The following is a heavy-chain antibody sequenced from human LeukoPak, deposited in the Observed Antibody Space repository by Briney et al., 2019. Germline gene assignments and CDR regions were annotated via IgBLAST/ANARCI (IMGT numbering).Heavy chain of an antibody. CDR2: IYYNGST. V-gene: IGHV4-30-4*08. CDR1: GGSISSGDYY. CDR3: ARVIRITLIWALDP. D-gene: IGHD3-22*01. Sequence: SETLSLTCTVSGGSISSGDYYWSWIRQPPGKGLEWIGYIYYNGSTYYNPSLKSRVTISVDTSKNQFSLKLSSVTAADTAVYYCARVIRITLIWALDPWGQGTLVTVSS. J-gene: IGHJ5*02.